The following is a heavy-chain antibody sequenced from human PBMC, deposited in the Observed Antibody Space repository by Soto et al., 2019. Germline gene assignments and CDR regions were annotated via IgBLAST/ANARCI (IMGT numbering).Heavy chain of an antibody. J-gene: IGHJ6*02. CDR1: GDSVSINGAC. Sequence: SQTLSLTCVISGDSVSINGACWNWIRQSPSRGLQWLGRIYYRSKCFHDYSASVESRMAINPDTSRNQFSLQLNYVTPEDTAVYYCARVHCSAGTCLDGLDFWGQGTTVTVSS. D-gene: IGHD2-15*01. CDR2: IYYRSKCFH. V-gene: IGHV6-1*01. CDR3: ARVHCSAGTCLDGLDF.